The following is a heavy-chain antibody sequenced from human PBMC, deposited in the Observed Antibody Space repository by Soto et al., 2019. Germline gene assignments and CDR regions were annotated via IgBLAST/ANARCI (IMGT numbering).Heavy chain of an antibody. CDR1: GASISTGGYS. V-gene: IGHV4-39*01. CDR3: ARPEGGYGSGYSWFDP. D-gene: IGHD5-12*01. Sequence: SETLSLTCIVSGASISTGGYSWSWIRQTPGEGLEWIGTIHHTGSTYYNPSLKSRVIISLDTSKNQFSLKLSSVTAADTALYYCARPEGGYGSGYSWFDPWGQGTRVTVSS. CDR2: IHHTGST. J-gene: IGHJ5*02.